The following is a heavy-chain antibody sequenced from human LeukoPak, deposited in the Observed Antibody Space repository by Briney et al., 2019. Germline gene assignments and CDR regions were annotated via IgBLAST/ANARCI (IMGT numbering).Heavy chain of an antibody. CDR2: ISGYNGNT. CDR1: GYTFTSYG. Sequence: ASVTVSCKASGYTFTSYGISWVRQAPGQGLEWMGWISGYNGNTKYAQKVRGRVTMTTDTSTNTAYMELRSLRSDDTAVYYCARGDILTGYPSDYWGQGTLVTVSS. J-gene: IGHJ4*02. D-gene: IGHD3-9*01. V-gene: IGHV1-18*01. CDR3: ARGDILTGYPSDY.